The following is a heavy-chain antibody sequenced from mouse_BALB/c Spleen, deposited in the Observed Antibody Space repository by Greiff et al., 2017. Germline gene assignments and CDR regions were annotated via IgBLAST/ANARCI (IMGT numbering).Heavy chain of an antibody. V-gene: IGHV5-6-4*01. CDR1: GFTFSSYT. D-gene: IGHD1-1*01. J-gene: IGHJ2*01. CDR2: ISSGGSYT. CDR3: TRDRADYYGSSSFFDY. Sequence: DVMLVESGGGLVKPGGSLKLSCAASGFTFSSYTMSWVRQTPEKRLEWVATISSGGSYTYYPDSVKGRFTISRDNAKNTLYLQMSSLKSEDTAMYYCTRDRADYYGSSSFFDYWGQGTTLTVSS.